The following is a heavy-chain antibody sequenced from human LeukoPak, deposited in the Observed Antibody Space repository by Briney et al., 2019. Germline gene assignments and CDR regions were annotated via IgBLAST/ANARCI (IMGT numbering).Heavy chain of an antibody. J-gene: IGHJ6*02. D-gene: IGHD2-2*01. V-gene: IGHV3-21*01. CDR3: ARDYCSSTSCSSPIPYYYYGMDV. CDR2: ISSSSSYI. Sequence: GGSLRLSCAASGFTFSSYSMNWVRQAPGKGQEWVSSISSSSSYIYYADSVKGRFTISRDNAKNSLYLQMNSLRAEDTAVYYCARDYCSSTSCSSPIPYYYYGMDVWGQGTTVTVSS. CDR1: GFTFSSYS.